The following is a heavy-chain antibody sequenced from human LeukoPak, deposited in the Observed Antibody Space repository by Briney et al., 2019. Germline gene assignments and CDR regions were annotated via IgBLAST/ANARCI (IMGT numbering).Heavy chain of an antibody. CDR1: GFTFSSYE. CDR2: INSSGSTI. Sequence: GGSLRLSCAASGFTFSSYEMNWVRQAPGKGLEWVSYINSSGSTIYYADSVKGRFTISRDNAKNSLYLQMNSLRAEDTALYHCARVGCSGGSCYYYYYYMDVWGKGTTVTISS. J-gene: IGHJ6*03. CDR3: ARVGCSGGSCYYYYYYMDV. D-gene: IGHD2-15*01. V-gene: IGHV3-48*03.